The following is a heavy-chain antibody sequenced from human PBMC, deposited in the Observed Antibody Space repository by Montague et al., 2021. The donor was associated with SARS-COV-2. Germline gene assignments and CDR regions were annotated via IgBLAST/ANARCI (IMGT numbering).Heavy chain of an antibody. J-gene: IGHJ5*02. Sequence: SETLSLTCTVSGGSISSSTYYWAWIRQPPGKGLEWIGSMYYSGSTYYNPSLQSRVTISVDTTKNQFSLTLTSVTAADTAVYYCATQEDPTALIPGPLDLWGQGTLVSVSS. V-gene: IGHV4-39*01. D-gene: IGHD2-21*01. CDR2: MYYSGST. CDR1: GGSISSSTYY. CDR3: ATQEDPTALIPGPLDL.